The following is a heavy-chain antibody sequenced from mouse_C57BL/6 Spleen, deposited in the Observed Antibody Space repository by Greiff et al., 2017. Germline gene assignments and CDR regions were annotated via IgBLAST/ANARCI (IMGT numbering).Heavy chain of an antibody. V-gene: IGHV1-39*01. CDR1: GYSFTDYN. CDR3: ERSFLSGSSWFAD. J-gene: IGHJ3*01. D-gene: IGHD4-1*01. Sequence: VQLQQSGPELVKPGASVKISCKASGYSFTDYNMNWVKQSTGKSLEWIGVINPNYGTTSYNQKFKGKATLTVDQSSSTAYMPLNSLTCEDSAVYDCERSFLSGSSWFADWGQGTLVTVSA. CDR2: INPNYGTT.